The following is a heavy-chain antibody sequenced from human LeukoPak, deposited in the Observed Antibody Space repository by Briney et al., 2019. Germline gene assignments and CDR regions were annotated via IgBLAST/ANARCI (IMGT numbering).Heavy chain of an antibody. D-gene: IGHD3-10*01. Sequence: GGSLRLSCAASGFTVSSNYMSWVRQAPGKGLEWVSIIYSGGSTYYADSVKGRFTISRDSSKNTLYLQMNSLRVEDTALYYCARVAGSARYGMDVWGQGTTVTVS. V-gene: IGHV3-66*01. J-gene: IGHJ6*02. CDR3: ARVAGSARYGMDV. CDR2: IYSGGST. CDR1: GFTVSSNY.